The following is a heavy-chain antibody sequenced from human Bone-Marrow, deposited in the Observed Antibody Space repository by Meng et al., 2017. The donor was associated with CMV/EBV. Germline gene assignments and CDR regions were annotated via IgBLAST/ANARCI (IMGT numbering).Heavy chain of an antibody. CDR3: ARPEVSGSDYLPYQYSCIDF. Sequence: GESLKISCAASGFTFSFYAMHWVRQAPGKGLEWVVHISYDGTNKYYADSVKGRFTISRDTSNSTLYLQMNSLRDEDTGDYFCARPEVSGSDYLPYQYSCIDFWGQGTTVTVSS. CDR2: ISYDGTNK. D-gene: IGHD3-10*01. J-gene: IGHJ6*02. V-gene: IGHV3-30*14. CDR1: GFTFSFYA.